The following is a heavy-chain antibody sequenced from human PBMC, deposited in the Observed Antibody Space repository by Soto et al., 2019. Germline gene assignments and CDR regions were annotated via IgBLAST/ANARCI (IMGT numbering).Heavy chain of an antibody. Sequence: PSQTLSLTCAISGDSVSSNSAAWNWIRQSPSRGLEWLGRTYYRSKWYNDYAVPVKSRITINPDTSKNQFSLQLNSVTPEDTAVYYCARLVGATYYYYYGMDVWGQGTTVTVSS. J-gene: IGHJ6*02. D-gene: IGHD1-26*01. CDR3: ARLVGATYYYYYGMDV. CDR2: TYYRSKWYN. V-gene: IGHV6-1*01. CDR1: GDSVSSNSAA.